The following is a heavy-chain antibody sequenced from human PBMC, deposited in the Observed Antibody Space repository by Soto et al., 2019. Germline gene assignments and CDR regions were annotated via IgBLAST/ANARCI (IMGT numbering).Heavy chain of an antibody. V-gene: IGHV1-8*01. CDR1: GYTFTSYD. CDR3: ARGLEDPTDYFYIIWVNPTEPNRFDP. D-gene: IGHD3-10*01. CDR2: MNPNSGNT. J-gene: IGHJ5*02. Sequence: ASVKVSCKASGYTFTSYDINWVRQATGQGLEWMGWMNPNSGNTGYAQKFQGRVTMTRNTSISTAYMELSSLRSEDTAVYYCARGLEDPTDYFYIIWVNPTEPNRFDPWGQGSLVPVS.